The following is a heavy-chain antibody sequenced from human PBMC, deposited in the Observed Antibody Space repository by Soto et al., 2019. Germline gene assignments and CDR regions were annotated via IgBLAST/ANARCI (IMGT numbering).Heavy chain of an antibody. J-gene: IGHJ6*02. V-gene: IGHV5-51*01. CDR1: GEKVTIYW. Sequence: SVKLSQERSGEKVTIYWIGCELQITGKGLEWMGIIYPSDSDTRYSPSFQGQVTISADKSISTAYLQWSSLKASDTAMYYCARQVVVVAATGGYYYYGTDVWVQRTSV. CDR3: ARQVVVVAATGGYYYYGTDV. CDR2: IYPSDSDT. D-gene: IGHD2-15*01.